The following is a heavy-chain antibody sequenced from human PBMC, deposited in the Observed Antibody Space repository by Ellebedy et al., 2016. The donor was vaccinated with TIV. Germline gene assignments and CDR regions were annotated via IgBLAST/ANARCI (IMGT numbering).Heavy chain of an antibody. CDR2: IYYSGST. J-gene: IGHJ4*02. CDR3: ARGPSSGYTYG. CDR1: GGSISSYY. D-gene: IGHD5-18*01. Sequence: GSLRLSCTVSGGSISSYYWSWIRQPPGKGLEWIGYIYYSGSTNYNPSLKSRVTISVDTSKNQVSLKLTSVTAADTAVYYCARGPSSGYTYGWGRGTLVTVSS. V-gene: IGHV4-59*01.